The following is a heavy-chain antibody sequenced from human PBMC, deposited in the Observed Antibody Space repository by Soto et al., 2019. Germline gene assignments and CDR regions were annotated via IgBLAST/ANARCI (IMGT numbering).Heavy chain of an antibody. J-gene: IGHJ4*02. V-gene: IGHV3-21*01. CDR3: AREGVIAAAGTGYIY. CDR2: ISSSSSYI. CDR1: GFTFSSYS. D-gene: IGHD6-13*01. Sequence: LRLSCAASGFTFSSYSMNWVRQAPGKGLEWVSSISSSSSYIYYADSVKGRFTISRDNAKNSLYLQMNSLRAEDTAVYYCAREGVIAAAGTGYIYWGQGTLVTVPS.